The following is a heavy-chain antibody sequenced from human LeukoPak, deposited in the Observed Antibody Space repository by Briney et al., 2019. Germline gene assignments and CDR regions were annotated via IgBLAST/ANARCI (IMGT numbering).Heavy chain of an antibody. CDR2: MNPNSGNT. CDR1: GYTFTSYD. V-gene: IGHV1-8*03. J-gene: IGHJ6*03. CDR3: ARGPPSLLRGYMVV. Sequence: ASVKVSCKASGYTFTSYDINWVRQATGQGLEWMGWMNPNSGNTGYAQKFQGRVTITRNTSISTAYVELSSLRSEDTAVYYCARGPPSLLRGYMVVWGKGTTVTVSS. D-gene: IGHD2-15*01.